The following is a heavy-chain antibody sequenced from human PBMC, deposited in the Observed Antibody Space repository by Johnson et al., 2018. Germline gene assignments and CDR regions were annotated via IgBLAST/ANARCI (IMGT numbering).Heavy chain of an antibody. V-gene: IGHV3-74*03. CDR1: GFTFSSYW. Sequence: VQLQESGGGFVQHGGSLRLSCAASGFTFSSYWMHWVRQTPGKGLVWVSRINPDGSSTKYADSVKGRFTISRDNAKNTLYLQMNRLGAGDTAVYYCARDRYRHSIWGQGTMVTVSS. CDR3: ARDRYRHSI. D-gene: IGHD3-3*02. CDR2: INPDGSST. J-gene: IGHJ3*01.